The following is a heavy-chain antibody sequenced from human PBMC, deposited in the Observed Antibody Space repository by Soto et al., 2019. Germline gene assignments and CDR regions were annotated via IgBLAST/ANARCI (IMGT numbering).Heavy chain of an antibody. CDR3: ARRVGIAVAGNHYYYGMDV. J-gene: IGHJ6*02. V-gene: IGHV4-34*01. CDR1: GGSFSGYY. Sequence: QVQLQQWGAGLLKPSETLSLTCAVYGGSFSGYYWSWIRQPPGKGLEWIGEINHSGSTNYNPSLKSRVTISVDTSKNQFSLKLSSVTAADTAVYYCARRVGIAVAGNHYYYGMDVWGQGTTVTVSS. D-gene: IGHD6-19*01. CDR2: INHSGST.